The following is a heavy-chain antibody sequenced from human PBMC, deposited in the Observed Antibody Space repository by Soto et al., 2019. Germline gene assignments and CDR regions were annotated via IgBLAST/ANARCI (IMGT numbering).Heavy chain of an antibody. J-gene: IGHJ6*02. CDR1: GFTFSSYS. V-gene: IGHV3-48*02. CDR2: ISSSSSTI. Sequence: ESGGGLVQPGGSLRLSCAASGFTFSSYSMNWVRQAPGKGLEWVSYISSSSSTIYYADSVKGRFTISRDNAKNSLYLQMNSLRDEDTAVYYCARASDPYYGSGSYLSGMDVWGQGTTVTVSS. CDR3: ARASDPYYGSGSYLSGMDV. D-gene: IGHD3-10*01.